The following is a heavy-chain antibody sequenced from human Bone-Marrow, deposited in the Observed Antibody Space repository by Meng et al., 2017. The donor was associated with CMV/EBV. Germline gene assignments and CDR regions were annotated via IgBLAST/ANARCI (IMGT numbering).Heavy chain of an antibody. CDR2: IYWNDDK. D-gene: IGHD3-3*01. V-gene: IGHV2-5*01. J-gene: IGHJ5*02. Sequence: SGPTLVKPTQTLTLTCTFPGFSLSTSGVGVGWIRQPPGKALEWLALIYWNDDKRYSPSLKSRLTITKDTSKNQVVLTMTNMDPVDTATYYCAHSAYYDFWSGYYKNWFDPWGQGTLVTVSS. CDR3: AHSAYYDFWSGYYKNWFDP. CDR1: GFSLSTSGVG.